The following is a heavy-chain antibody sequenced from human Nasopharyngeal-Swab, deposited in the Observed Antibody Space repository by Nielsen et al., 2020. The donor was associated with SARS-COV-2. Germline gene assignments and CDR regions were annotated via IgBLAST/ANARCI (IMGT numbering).Heavy chain of an antibody. J-gene: IGHJ3*02. D-gene: IGHD3-10*01. CDR2: IIPIFGTA. CDR3: AGWITMIRGATFDI. CDR1: AGTFSSYA. V-gene: IGHV1-69*13. Sequence: SVKVSCKASAGTFSSYAVSWVRQAPGQGLEWMGGIIPIFGTANYAQKFRGRVTITADESTSTAFMELSSLRSEDTAVYYCAGWITMIRGATFDIWGQGTMVTVSS.